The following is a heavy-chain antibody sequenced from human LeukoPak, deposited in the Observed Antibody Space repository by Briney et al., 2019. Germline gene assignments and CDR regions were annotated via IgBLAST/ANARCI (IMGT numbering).Heavy chain of an antibody. V-gene: IGHV3-30*02. CDR2: IRYDGSNK. D-gene: IGHD2-21*01. CDR3: SRSSSTLWWTFDY. CDR1: GFTFSSYG. J-gene: IGHJ4*02. Sequence: GGSLRLSCAASGFTFSSYGMHWVRQAPGKGLEWVAFIRYDGSNKYYADSVKGRFTISRDNSKNTLYLQMSSLRTEDTAVYYCSRSSSTLWWTFDYWGQGTLVTVSS.